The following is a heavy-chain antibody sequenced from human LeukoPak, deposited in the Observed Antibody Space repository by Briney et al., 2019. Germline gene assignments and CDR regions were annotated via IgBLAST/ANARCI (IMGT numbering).Heavy chain of an antibody. CDR2: ISGSGGST. J-gene: IGHJ6*02. D-gene: IGHD6-19*01. CDR1: GFTFSSYA. CDR3: AKDLMSTGSGWYVGLLEGSYYYGMDV. V-gene: IGHV3-23*01. Sequence: PGGSLRLSCAASGFTFSSYAMSWVRQAPGKGLEWVSAISGSGGSTYYADSVKGRFTISRDNSKNTLYLQMNSLRAEDTAVYYCAKDLMSTGSGWYVGLLEGSYYYGMDVWGQGTTVTVSS.